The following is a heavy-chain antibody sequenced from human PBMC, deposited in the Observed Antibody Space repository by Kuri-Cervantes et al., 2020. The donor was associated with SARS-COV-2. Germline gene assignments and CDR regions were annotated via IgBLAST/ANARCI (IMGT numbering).Heavy chain of an antibody. CDR1: GFTFSSYS. D-gene: IGHD5-18*01. J-gene: IGHJ3*02. CDR2: ISSSSSTI. Sequence: GESLKISCAASGFTFSSYSMNWVRQAPGKGLEWVSYISSSSSTIYYADSVKGRFTISRDNAKNSLYLQMNSLRAEDTAVYYCARDGYSYGLGPRGAFDIWGQGTMVTVSS. CDR3: ARDGYSYGLGPRGAFDI. V-gene: IGHV3-48*01.